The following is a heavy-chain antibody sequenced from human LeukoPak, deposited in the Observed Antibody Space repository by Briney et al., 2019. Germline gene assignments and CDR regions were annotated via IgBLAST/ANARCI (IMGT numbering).Heavy chain of an antibody. D-gene: IGHD1-7*01. V-gene: IGHV3-48*01. CDR3: ARENFPDLFDS. Sequence: PGGSLRLSCVASGFTFSNYNMNGVRQAPGRGLECIAYISSRSSTIYYADSVKGRFTISSDNAKKSLFLQMNSLRADDTALYYCARENFPDLFDSWGQGALVTVSS. J-gene: IGHJ4*02. CDR1: GFTFSNYN. CDR2: ISSRSSTI.